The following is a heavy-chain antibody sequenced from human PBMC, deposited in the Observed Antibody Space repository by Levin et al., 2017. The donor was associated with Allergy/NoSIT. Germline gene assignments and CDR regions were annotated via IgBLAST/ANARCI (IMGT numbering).Heavy chain of an antibody. J-gene: IGHJ3*02. CDR2: ISGGGETT. Sequence: GESLKISCAASGFIFSSYAINWVRQAPGKGLDWVSAISGGGETTLYADSVKGRFTISRDNSKNTLYLQMNSLRTEDTALYYCARKLTPGETYSFDIWGQGTMVTVSS. CDR1: GFIFSSYA. V-gene: IGHV3-23*01. D-gene: IGHD1-26*01. CDR3: ARKLTPGETYSFDI.